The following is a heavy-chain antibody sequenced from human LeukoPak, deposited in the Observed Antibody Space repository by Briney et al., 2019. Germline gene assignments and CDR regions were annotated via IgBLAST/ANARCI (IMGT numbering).Heavy chain of an antibody. CDR3: VSGYSYGDHSFDY. CDR1: GFTFSDYY. CDR2: ISSSGSTI. J-gene: IGHJ4*02. Sequence: GGSLRLSCAASGFTFSDYYMSWIRQAPGKGLEWVSYISSSGSTIYYAGSVKGRFTISRDNAKNSLYPQMNSLRAEDTAVYYCVSGYSYGDHSFDYWGQGTLVTVSS. D-gene: IGHD5-18*01. V-gene: IGHV3-11*01.